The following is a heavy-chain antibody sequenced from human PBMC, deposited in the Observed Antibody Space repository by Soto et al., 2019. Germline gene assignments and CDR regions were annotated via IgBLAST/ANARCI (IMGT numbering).Heavy chain of an antibody. CDR2: ISGGGGST. J-gene: IGHJ3*01. CDR3: AKGFIVVVTVIRPDDAFDV. D-gene: IGHD2-21*02. V-gene: IGHV3-23*01. Sequence: EVQLLESGGGLVQPGGSLILSCAASGFTFGNFGMNWVRQAPGKGLEWVSGISGGGGSTYYADSVKGRFTISRDPSKNTIFLEMNSLRAEDTAVYYCAKGFIVVVTVIRPDDAFDVWGQGTLVTVSS. CDR1: GFTFGNFG.